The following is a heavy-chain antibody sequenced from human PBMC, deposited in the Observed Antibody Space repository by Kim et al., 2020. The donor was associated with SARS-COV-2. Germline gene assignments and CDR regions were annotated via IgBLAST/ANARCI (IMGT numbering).Heavy chain of an antibody. CDR3: ARTSDY. V-gene: IGHV4-4*02. Sequence: YHSGSTNYHPSLKSRVTISVDKSKNQFSLKLSSVTAADTAVYYCARTSDYWGQGTLVTVSS. CDR2: YHSGST. J-gene: IGHJ4*02.